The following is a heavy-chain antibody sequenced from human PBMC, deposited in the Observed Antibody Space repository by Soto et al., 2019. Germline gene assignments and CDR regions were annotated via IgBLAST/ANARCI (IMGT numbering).Heavy chain of an antibody. J-gene: IGHJ4*02. CDR3: VRDGVGGTVFFGFLDY. CDR2: IWHDGSQK. Sequence: QVQLVASGGGVVQPGRSLRLSCAAPGVIFNGYGFHWVRQAPGKGLEWVAVIWHDGSQKYYADSVKGRFTISRDNSKNTLYLQMDSLRDEDTAVYYCVRDGVGGTVFFGFLDYRGQGTLVTVSS. CDR1: GVIFNGYG. V-gene: IGHV3-33*01. D-gene: IGHD1-26*01.